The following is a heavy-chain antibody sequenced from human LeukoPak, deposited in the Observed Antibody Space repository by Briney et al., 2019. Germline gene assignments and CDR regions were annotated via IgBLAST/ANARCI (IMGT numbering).Heavy chain of an antibody. CDR3: ARAKPKNMVRGLIMRRESRYYFDY. J-gene: IGHJ4*02. D-gene: IGHD3-10*01. V-gene: IGHV3-23*01. CDR1: GFTFSSYA. CDR2: ISSTGGTT. Sequence: GGSLRLSCAASGFTFSSYAMNWVRQAPGKGLEWVSSISSTGGTTYYADSVKGRFTISRDNSKSTLYIQMNSLRAEDTAVYYCARAKPKNMVRGLIMRRESRYYFDYWGQGTLVTVSS.